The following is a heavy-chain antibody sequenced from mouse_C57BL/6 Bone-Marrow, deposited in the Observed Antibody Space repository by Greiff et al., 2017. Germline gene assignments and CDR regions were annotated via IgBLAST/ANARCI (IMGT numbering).Heavy chain of an antibody. D-gene: IGHD1-1*01. CDR1: GFTFSSYG. CDR3: ARERRYYYGSSYRGDDFDY. Sequence: EVKLMESGGDLVKPGGSLKLSCAASGFTFSSYGMSWVRQTPDKRLEWVATISSGGSYTYYPDSVKGRFTISRDNAKNTLYLQMSSLKSEDTAMYYCARERRYYYGSSYRGDDFDYWGQGTTLTVSS. J-gene: IGHJ2*01. V-gene: IGHV5-6*01. CDR2: ISSGGSYT.